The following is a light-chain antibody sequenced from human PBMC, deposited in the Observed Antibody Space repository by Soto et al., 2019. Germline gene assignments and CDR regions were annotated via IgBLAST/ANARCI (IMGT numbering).Light chain of an antibody. CDR2: SAS. CDR1: QSVSSSH. J-gene: IGKJ1*01. CDR3: QQYGNSPQT. V-gene: IGKV3-20*01. Sequence: IVLTQSPGTLSFSPGESATLSFGASQSVSSSHLAWYQQKPGQAPRLLIYSASSRATGIPNRFSGSGSGTDFTLTISRLEPEDFAVYYCQQYGNSPQTFGQGTKVDIK.